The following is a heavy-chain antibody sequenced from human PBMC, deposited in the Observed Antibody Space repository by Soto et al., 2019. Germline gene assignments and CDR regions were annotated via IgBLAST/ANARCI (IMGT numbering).Heavy chain of an antibody. CDR3: ARGYCSGGRCSDAFDI. J-gene: IGHJ3*02. Sequence: QVQLVQSGAEVKKPGSSVKVSCKASGGTFSSYAISWVRQAPGQGLEWMGGIIPIFGTANYAQKFQGRVTITADESTSTAYMELSRLRSEDTAVYYCARGYCSGGRCSDAFDIWGQGTMVTVSS. CDR2: IIPIFGTA. V-gene: IGHV1-69*01. CDR1: GGTFSSYA. D-gene: IGHD2-15*01.